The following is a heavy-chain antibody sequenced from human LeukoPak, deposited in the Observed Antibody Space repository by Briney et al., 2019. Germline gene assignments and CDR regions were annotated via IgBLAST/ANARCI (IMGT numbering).Heavy chain of an antibody. CDR2: IYYSGNT. D-gene: IGHD1-26*01. Sequence: PSETLSLTCTVSGDSISTSNSYWGWIRQPPGKGLEWIGSIYYSGNTYYNVSLKSRVTISVDTSKNQFSLKLSSVTAADTAVYYCARIPGEGIGGRYSGKSRHFDYWGQGTLVTVSS. V-gene: IGHV4-39*01. CDR3: ARIPGEGIGGRYSGKSRHFDY. J-gene: IGHJ4*02. CDR1: GDSISTSNSY.